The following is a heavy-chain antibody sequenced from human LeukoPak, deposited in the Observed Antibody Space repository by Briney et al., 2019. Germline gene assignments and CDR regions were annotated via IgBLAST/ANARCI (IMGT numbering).Heavy chain of an antibody. CDR2: ISPDDSEI. V-gene: IGHV5-51*01. J-gene: IGHJ4*02. CDR1: GYSFTTYW. CDR3: ARHEGSGSYYSY. Sequence: PGESLKISCKGSGYSFTTYWIAWVRQMPGRGLEWMGIISPDDSEIRYSPSFRGKITISADKSTSTAYLPCSRLTASDPAIYYCARHEGSGSYYSYWGQGTLVTVSS. D-gene: IGHD1-26*01.